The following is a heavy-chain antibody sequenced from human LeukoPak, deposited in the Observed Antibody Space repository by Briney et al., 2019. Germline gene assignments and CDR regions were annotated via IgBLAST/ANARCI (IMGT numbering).Heavy chain of an antibody. Sequence: KPSETLSLTCAVYGGSFSGYYWSWIRQPPGKGLEWIGEINHSGSTNYDPSLKSRVTISVDTSKNQFSLKLSSVTAADTAVYYCARADAVGATNFDYWGQGTLVTVSS. CDR3: ARADAVGATNFDY. J-gene: IGHJ4*02. CDR2: INHSGST. V-gene: IGHV4-34*01. CDR1: GGSFSGYY. D-gene: IGHD1-26*01.